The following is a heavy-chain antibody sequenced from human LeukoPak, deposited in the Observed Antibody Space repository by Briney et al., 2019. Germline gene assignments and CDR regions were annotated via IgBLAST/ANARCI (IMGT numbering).Heavy chain of an antibody. CDR2: IYYSGNT. D-gene: IGHD3/OR15-3a*01. CDR3: ARQTGSGLFILP. Sequence: PSETLSLTCTVSGVSIRCSNSYWGWIRQPPGKGLEWIGSIYYSGNTHYNASLKSQVSISIDTSKNQFSLKLTSVTAADTAVYYCARQTGSGLFILPGGQGTLVTVSS. J-gene: IGHJ4*02. V-gene: IGHV4-39*01. CDR1: GVSIRCSNSY.